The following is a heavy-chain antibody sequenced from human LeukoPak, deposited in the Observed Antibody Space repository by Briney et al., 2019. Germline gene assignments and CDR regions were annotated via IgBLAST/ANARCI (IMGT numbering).Heavy chain of an antibody. D-gene: IGHD3-3*01. CDR2: INPNSGGT. CDR1: GYTFTGYY. CDR3: ARVITIFGVAYDAFDI. J-gene: IGHJ3*02. V-gene: IGHV1-2*06. Sequence: ASVKVSXKASGYTFTGYYMNWVRQAPGQGLEWMGRINPNSGGTNYAQKFQGRVTMTRDTSISTAYMELSRLRSDDTAVYYCARVITIFGVAYDAFDIWGQGTMVTVSS.